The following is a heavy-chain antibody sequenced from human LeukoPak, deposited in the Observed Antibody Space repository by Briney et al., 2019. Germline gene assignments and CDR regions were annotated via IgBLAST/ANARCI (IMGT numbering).Heavy chain of an antibody. CDR2: IIPIFGTA. CDR3: ARRSTIFGVVDV. Sequence: SVKVSCKASGGTFSSYAISWVRQAPGQGLGWMGGIIPIFGTANYAQKFQGRVTITTDESTSTAYMELSSLRSEDTAVYYCARRSTIFGVVDVWGKGTTVTVSS. D-gene: IGHD3-3*01. J-gene: IGHJ6*04. V-gene: IGHV1-69*05. CDR1: GGTFSSYA.